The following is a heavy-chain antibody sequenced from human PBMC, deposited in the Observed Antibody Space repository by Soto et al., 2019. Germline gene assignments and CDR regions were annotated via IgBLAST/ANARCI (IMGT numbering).Heavy chain of an antibody. CDR3: AKGYSASPKNSFDS. V-gene: IGHV3-23*01. CDR2: VSGRSATT. Sequence: EVQLLESGGGLVQPGGSLRLSCAASGFTFTNYAMSWVRQAPGKGLEWVSGVSGRSATTYHADSVKGRFTISRDNSKNTLLLQMNSLRAEDTAVYFCAKGYSASPKNSFDSWGQGALVTVSS. J-gene: IGHJ4*02. CDR1: GFTFTNYA. D-gene: IGHD5-12*01.